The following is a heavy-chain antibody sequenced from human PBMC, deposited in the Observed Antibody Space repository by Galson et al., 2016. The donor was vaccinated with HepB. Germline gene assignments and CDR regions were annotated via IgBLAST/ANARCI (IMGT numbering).Heavy chain of an antibody. J-gene: IGHJ4*02. CDR2: INYRADST. Sequence: LSCAASGFTFSNHDMNWVRQAPGKGLEWVSNINYRADSTYYADSVKGRFTISRDNSKNTLYLQMNSLRAEDTAIYYCARAGFTYSASGTSHLGVVNFDYWGQGTQVAVSS. CDR1: GFTFSNHD. V-gene: IGHV3-23*01. D-gene: IGHD3-10*01. CDR3: ARAGFTYSASGTSHLGVVNFDY.